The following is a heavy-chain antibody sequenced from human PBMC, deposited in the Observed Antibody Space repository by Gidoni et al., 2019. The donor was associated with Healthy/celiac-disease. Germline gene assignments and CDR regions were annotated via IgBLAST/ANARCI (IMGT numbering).Heavy chain of an antibody. CDR2: IYYSGST. V-gene: IGHV4-59*01. CDR3: ARGNSGSYYEWGYFDY. Sequence: QVQLQESGPGLVKPSETLSLTCSVSGGSISSYYWSWIRQPPGKGLEWIEYIYYSGSTNYNPYLKSRVTISVDTAKNQFSLKLSSVTAADTAVYYCARGNSGSYYEWGYFDYWGQGTLVTVSS. D-gene: IGHD1-26*01. J-gene: IGHJ4*02. CDR1: GGSISSYY.